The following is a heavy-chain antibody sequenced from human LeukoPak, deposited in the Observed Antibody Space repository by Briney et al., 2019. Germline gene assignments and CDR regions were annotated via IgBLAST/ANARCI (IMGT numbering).Heavy chain of an antibody. CDR3: AGTNYYGSGSYYNVFRSSWFDP. D-gene: IGHD3-10*01. CDR1: GGTFSSYA. V-gene: IGHV1-69*06. J-gene: IGHJ5*02. CDR2: IIPIFGTA. Sequence: SVKVSCKASGGTFSSYAISWVRQAPGHGLEWMGGIIPIFGTANYAQKFQGRVMITADKSTSTAYMELSSLRSEDTAVYYCAGTNYYGSGSYYNVFRSSWFDPWGQGTLVTVSS.